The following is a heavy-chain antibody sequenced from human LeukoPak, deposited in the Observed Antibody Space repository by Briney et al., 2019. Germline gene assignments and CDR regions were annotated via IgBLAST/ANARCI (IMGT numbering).Heavy chain of an antibody. Sequence: GGSLRLSCVASGFSFSNSAMHWVRQAPGKGLEWVAVISHDGSNKYYVDSVKGRFTISRDNFKSTLYLQMNSLRGEDAAVFYCARDIGVRFNPYYYGMDVWGQGTTVTVSS. V-gene: IGHV3-30-3*01. D-gene: IGHD6-6*01. CDR2: ISHDGSNK. J-gene: IGHJ6*02. CDR3: ARDIGVRFNPYYYGMDV. CDR1: GFSFSNSA.